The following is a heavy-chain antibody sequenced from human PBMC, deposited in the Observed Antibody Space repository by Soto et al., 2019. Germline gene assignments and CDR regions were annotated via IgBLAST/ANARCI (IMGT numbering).Heavy chain of an antibody. Sequence: SETLSLTCAVYGGSFSGYYWSWIRQPPGKGLEWIGEINHSGSTNYNPSLKSRVTISVDTSKNQFSLKLSSVTAADTAVYYCARTRPYDFWSGYLNHIDYWGQGTLVTVSS. J-gene: IGHJ4*02. V-gene: IGHV4-34*01. CDR1: GGSFSGYY. CDR2: INHSGST. D-gene: IGHD3-3*01. CDR3: ARTRPYDFWSGYLNHIDY.